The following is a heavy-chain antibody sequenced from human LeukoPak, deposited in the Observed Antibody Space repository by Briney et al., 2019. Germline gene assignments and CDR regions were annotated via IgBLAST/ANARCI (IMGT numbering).Heavy chain of an antibody. J-gene: IGHJ4*02. D-gene: IGHD4-23*01. CDR1: GYTFTSYY. Sequence: APVKVSCKASGYTFTSYYMHWVRQAPGQGLEWMGIINPSGGSTSYAQKFQGRVAMTRDTSTSTVYMELSSLRSEDTAVYYCARSLHDYGGNSQEYYFDYWGQGTLVTVSS. V-gene: IGHV1-46*01. CDR3: ARSLHDYGGNSQEYYFDY. CDR2: INPSGGST.